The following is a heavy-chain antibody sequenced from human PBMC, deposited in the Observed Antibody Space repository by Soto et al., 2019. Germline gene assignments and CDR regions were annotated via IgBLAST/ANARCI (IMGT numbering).Heavy chain of an antibody. CDR3: ARRTWGMDV. CDR2: IFHSGNT. Sequence: QVQLQESGPGLVKPSGTLSLTCAVSSGSIDTTNWWSWVRQPPGKGLEWIGEIFHSGNTYYNPPLASRVTISVDTSKNQFSLNLRSVTAADTAVYYCARRTWGMDVWGQGTTVPVSS. J-gene: IGHJ6*02. V-gene: IGHV4-4*02. D-gene: IGHD2-8*01. CDR1: SGSIDTTNW.